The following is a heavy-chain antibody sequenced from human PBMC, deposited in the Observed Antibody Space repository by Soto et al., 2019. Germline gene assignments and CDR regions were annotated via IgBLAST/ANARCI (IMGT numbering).Heavy chain of an antibody. J-gene: IGHJ6*02. CDR1: GFTFSSYA. CDR2: ISYDGSNK. CDR3: ARESSEARGGVAAAGLYYYYYGMDV. V-gene: IGHV3-30-3*01. D-gene: IGHD6-13*01. Sequence: GGSLRLSCAASGFTFSSYAMHWVRQAPGKGLEWVAVISYDGSNKYYADSVKGRFTISRDNSKNTLYLQMNSLRAEETAVYYCARESSEARGGVAAAGLYYYYYGMDVWGQGTTVTVSS.